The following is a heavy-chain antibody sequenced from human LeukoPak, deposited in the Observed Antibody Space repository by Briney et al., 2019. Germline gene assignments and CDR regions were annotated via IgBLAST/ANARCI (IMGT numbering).Heavy chain of an antibody. CDR3: ARLAVAGHFDH. CDR1: GGTFSSYA. V-gene: IGHV1-69*05. Sequence: SVKVSCKASGGTFSSYAISWVRQAPGQGLEWMGGIIPIFGTANYAQKFQGRVTITTDESTSTVYMELRSLRSDDTAVYFCARLAVAGHFDHWGQGTLVTVSS. D-gene: IGHD6-19*01. J-gene: IGHJ4*02. CDR2: IIPIFGTA.